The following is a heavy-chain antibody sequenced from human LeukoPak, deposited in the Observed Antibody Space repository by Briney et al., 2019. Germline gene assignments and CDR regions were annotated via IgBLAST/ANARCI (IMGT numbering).Heavy chain of an antibody. J-gene: IGHJ4*02. CDR2: INTDGSST. Sequence: GGSLRLSCAVSGFTFISYGMQWVRQAPGKGLAWVSRINTDGSSTAYADTVKGRFTISRDNAKNTLYLQMKSLRAEDTAVYYCARELPREVTLDYWGQGTLVTVSS. CDR3: ARELPREVTLDY. CDR1: GFTFISYG. D-gene: IGHD2-21*02. V-gene: IGHV3-74*01.